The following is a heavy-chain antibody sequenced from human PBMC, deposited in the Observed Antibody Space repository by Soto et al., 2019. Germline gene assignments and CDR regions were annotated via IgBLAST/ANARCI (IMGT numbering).Heavy chain of an antibody. D-gene: IGHD3-10*01. V-gene: IGHV1-46*01. Sequence: ASVKVSCKASGYTFTSYYMHCVRQAPGQGLEWMGIINPSGGSTSYAQKFQGRVTMTRDTSTSTVYMELNSLRAEDTAVYYCARLGGGFGELHTPGNFDYWGQGTLVTVSS. CDR3: ARLGGGFGELHTPGNFDY. CDR2: INPSGGST. CDR1: GYTFTSYY. J-gene: IGHJ4*02.